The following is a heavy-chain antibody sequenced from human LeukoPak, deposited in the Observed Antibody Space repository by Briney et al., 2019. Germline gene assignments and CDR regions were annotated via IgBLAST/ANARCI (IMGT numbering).Heavy chain of an antibody. CDR3: ARAPGPSSRLDY. J-gene: IGHJ4*02. CDR1: GITVSRYD. D-gene: IGHD6-13*01. Sequence: GGSLRLSCAASGITVSRYDMSWVRQAPGKGLEWVAVISYDGTNKYYADSMKGRFTISRDNSKNTLYLQMNSLRAEDTAVYYCARAPGPSSRLDYWGQGTLVTVSS. V-gene: IGHV3-30*03. CDR2: ISYDGTNK.